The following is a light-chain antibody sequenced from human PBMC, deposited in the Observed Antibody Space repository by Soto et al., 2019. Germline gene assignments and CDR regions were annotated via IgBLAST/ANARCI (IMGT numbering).Light chain of an antibody. J-gene: IGKJ1*01. CDR3: RQYNEWPWT. Sequence: EVLMTQSPVTLSLSPGETATLSCGASQSVGDKLAWYQQKPGQAPRLLIFAASSRDSGIPARFSGSGSGTEFTLTIISLQSEDFAAYYCRQYNEWPWTFGQGTKV. CDR1: QSVGDK. CDR2: AAS. V-gene: IGKV3-15*01.